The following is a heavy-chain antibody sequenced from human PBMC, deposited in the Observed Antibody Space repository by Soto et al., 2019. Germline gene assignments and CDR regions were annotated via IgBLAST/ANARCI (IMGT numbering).Heavy chain of an antibody. Sequence: QVQLQESGPGLVKPSQTLSLTCTVSGGSISSGGYYXSWXXXXXXKGLEWIGYIYYSGSTYYNPSLKSRVTISVDTSKNQFSLKLSSVTAADTAVYYCARGYYDSSGSLYFDYWGQGTLVTVSS. D-gene: IGHD3-22*01. CDR1: GGSISSGGYY. CDR2: IYYSGST. J-gene: IGHJ4*02. V-gene: IGHV4-31*03. CDR3: ARGYYDSSGSLYFDY.